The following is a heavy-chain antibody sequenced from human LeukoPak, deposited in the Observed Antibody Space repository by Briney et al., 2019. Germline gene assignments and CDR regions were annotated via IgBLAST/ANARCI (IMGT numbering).Heavy chain of an antibody. CDR3: ARDLGNLGEFGY. J-gene: IGHJ4*02. D-gene: IGHD3-16*01. CDR1: GGSISSGGYY. CDR2: IYHSGST. Sequence: PSQTLSLTCTVSGGSISSGGYYWSWIRQPPGKGLEWIGYIYHSGSTYYNPSLKSRVTISVDRSKNQFSLKLSSVTAADTAVYYCARDLGNLGEFGYWGQGTLVTVSS. V-gene: IGHV4-30-2*01.